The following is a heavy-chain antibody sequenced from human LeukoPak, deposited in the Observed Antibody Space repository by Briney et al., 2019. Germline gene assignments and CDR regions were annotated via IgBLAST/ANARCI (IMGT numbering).Heavy chain of an antibody. D-gene: IGHD3-22*01. CDR2: IWYDGSNK. Sequence: GRSLRLSCAASGFTFSSYGMHWVRQAPGKGLEWVAVIWYDGSNKYYADSVKGRFTISRDNSKNTLYLQMNSLRAEDTAVYYCARGPRYYYDSSGIDYWGQGTLVTVSS. CDR1: GFTFSSYG. J-gene: IGHJ4*02. V-gene: IGHV3-33*01. CDR3: ARGPRYYYDSSGIDY.